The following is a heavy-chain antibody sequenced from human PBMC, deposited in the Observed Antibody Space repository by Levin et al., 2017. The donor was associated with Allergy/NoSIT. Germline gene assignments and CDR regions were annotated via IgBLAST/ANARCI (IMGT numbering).Heavy chain of an antibody. D-gene: IGHD5-18*01. CDR3: TRASVTAVQFDYCFGMDV. CDR2: IIPMFGKA. CDR1: GGTFSRYA. V-gene: IGHV1-69*06. J-gene: IGHJ6*02. Sequence: ASVKVSCKASGGTFSRYAINWVRQAPGQGLEWMGGIIPMFGKANYAQKFDGRVTISADKSTTTAYMELSSLSSDDPAIYYCTRASVTAVQFDYCFGMDVWGQGTTVTVPS.